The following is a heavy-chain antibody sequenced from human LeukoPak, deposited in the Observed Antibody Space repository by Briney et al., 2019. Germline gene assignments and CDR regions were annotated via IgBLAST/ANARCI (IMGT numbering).Heavy chain of an antibody. Sequence: SETLSLTCTVSGVSISSYYWSWVRQPPGKGLEWIGFIYHSGSTNYNPSLKSRVTISVDTSKNQFSLKLRSVTAADTAVYYCARDSGAAQLWGQGTLVTVSS. CDR1: GVSISSYY. CDR3: ARDSGAAQL. V-gene: IGHV4-59*01. D-gene: IGHD6-13*01. CDR2: IYHSGST. J-gene: IGHJ1*01.